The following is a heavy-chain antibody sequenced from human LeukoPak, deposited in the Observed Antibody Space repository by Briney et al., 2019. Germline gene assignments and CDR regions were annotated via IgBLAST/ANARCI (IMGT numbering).Heavy chain of an antibody. CDR1: GGSISSSNW. CDR3: ARLPYGSGSYYYYYGMDV. CDR2: IYHSGST. Sequence: PSETLSLTCAVSGGSISSSNWWSWVRQPAGKGLEWIGEIYHSGSTNYNPSLKSRVTISVDTSKNQFSLKLSSVTAADTAVYYCARLPYGSGSYYYYYGMDVWGQGTTVTVSS. D-gene: IGHD3-10*01. V-gene: IGHV4-4*02. J-gene: IGHJ6*02.